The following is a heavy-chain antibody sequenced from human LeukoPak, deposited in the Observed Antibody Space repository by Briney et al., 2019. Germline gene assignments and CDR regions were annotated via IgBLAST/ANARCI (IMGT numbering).Heavy chain of an antibody. CDR1: GGSISSYY. D-gene: IGHD3-10*01. CDR3: ARDRGIDAFDI. CDR2: IYYSGST. Sequence: SETLSLTCTVSGGSISSYYWSWIRQPPGKGLEWLGYIYYSGSTNYNPSLKSRVTISVDTSKNQFSLKLSSVTAADTAVYYCARDRGIDAFDIWGQGTMVTVSS. V-gene: IGHV4-59*01. J-gene: IGHJ3*02.